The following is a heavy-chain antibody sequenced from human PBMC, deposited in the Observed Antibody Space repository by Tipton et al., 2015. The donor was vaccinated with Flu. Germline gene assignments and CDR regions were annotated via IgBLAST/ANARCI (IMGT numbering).Heavy chain of an antibody. V-gene: IGHV4-39*01. CDR2: IYPSGTT. J-gene: IGHJ4*02. CDR3: ARLSYYDVDLKNFYFDY. D-gene: IGHD3-10*02. Sequence: VKPTETLSLTCTVSSGSIRSTNYFCAWIRQPPGKRLELIGSIYPSGTTYYNQSLKSRVTISVDTSKSQFSLKLRSVTAADTAVYYCARLSYYDVDLKNFYFDYWGQGALVTVSS. CDR1: SGSIRSTNYF.